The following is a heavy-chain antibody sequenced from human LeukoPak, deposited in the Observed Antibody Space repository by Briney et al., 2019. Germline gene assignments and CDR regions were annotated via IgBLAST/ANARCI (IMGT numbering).Heavy chain of an antibody. CDR3: ARDANYGSGSYDWFDP. V-gene: IGHV3-48*03. CDR2: ISSSGSTI. J-gene: IGHJ5*02. Sequence: GGSLRLSCAASGFTFSSYEMNWVRQAPGKGLEWVSYISSSGSTIYYADSVKGRFTISRDNAKNSLYLQMNSLRAEDTAVYYCARDANYGSGSYDWFDPWGQGTLVTVSS. D-gene: IGHD3-10*01. CDR1: GFTFSSYE.